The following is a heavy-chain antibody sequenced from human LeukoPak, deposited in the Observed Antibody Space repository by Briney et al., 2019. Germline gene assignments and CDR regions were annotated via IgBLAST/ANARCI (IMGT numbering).Heavy chain of an antibody. J-gene: IGHJ5*02. D-gene: IGHD1-26*01. CDR3: VRGEVWFDP. V-gene: IGHV3-21*06. CDR2: ISSSETYR. CDR1: GFPFSTHS. Sequence: GGSLRLSCSASGFPFSTHSMNWVRQAPGKGLEWVSSISSSETYRYYADSLKGRFTISRDNAKNSLYLQMNSLRAEDTAVYYCVRGEVWFDPWGQGTLVTVSA.